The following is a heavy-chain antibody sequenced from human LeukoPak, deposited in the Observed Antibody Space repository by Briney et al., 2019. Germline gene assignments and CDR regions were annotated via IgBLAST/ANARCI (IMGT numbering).Heavy chain of an antibody. CDR3: AKPDRRSSAVAPSSV. J-gene: IGHJ3*01. D-gene: IGHD6-19*01. CDR2: ISGSGGST. Sequence: GGSLRLSCAASGFTFSSYSMNWVRQAPGKGREWVSAISGSGGSTYYADSVKGRFTISRDNSKNTLYLQMNSLRAEDTAVYYCAKPDRRSSAVAPSSVWGQGTMVTVSS. V-gene: IGHV3-23*01. CDR1: GFTFSSYS.